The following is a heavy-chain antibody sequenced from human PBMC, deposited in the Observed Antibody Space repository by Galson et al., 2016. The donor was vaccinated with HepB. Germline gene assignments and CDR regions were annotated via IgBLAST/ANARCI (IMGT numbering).Heavy chain of an antibody. J-gene: IGHJ4*02. CDR3: ARESTSMSFDY. CDR1: GGSIRSSNSY. Sequence: SETLSLTCTVSGGSIRSSNSYWGWIRQSPGKGLEWLGTMYYSGDTYYNPSLKSRVTISLDTSKNQSSLKLTSVTAADTAVYFCARESTSMSFDYWGPGTVVSVSS. V-gene: IGHV4-39*07. D-gene: IGHD5-18*01. CDR2: MYYSGDT.